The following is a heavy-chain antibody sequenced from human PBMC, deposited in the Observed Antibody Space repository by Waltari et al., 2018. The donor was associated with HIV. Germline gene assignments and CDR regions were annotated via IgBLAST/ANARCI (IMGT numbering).Heavy chain of an antibody. CDR2: ISSSSSTI. Sequence: EVQLVESGGGLVQPGGSLRLSCAASGFTFSSYSMNWVRQAPGKGLEWVSYISSSSSTIYYADSVKGRFTISRDNAKNSLYLQMNSLRAEDTAVYYCARGGYSSEDYYYYGMDVWGQGTTVTVSS. CDR3: ARGGYSSEDYYYYGMDV. CDR1: GFTFSSYS. D-gene: IGHD6-25*01. J-gene: IGHJ6*02. V-gene: IGHV3-48*01.